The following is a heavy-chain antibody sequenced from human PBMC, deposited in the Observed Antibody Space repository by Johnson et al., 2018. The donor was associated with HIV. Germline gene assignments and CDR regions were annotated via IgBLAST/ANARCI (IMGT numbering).Heavy chain of an antibody. CDR2: IRYDGSNK. J-gene: IGHJ3*02. V-gene: IGHV3-33*08. D-gene: IGHD2-2*02. CDR3: ARDDTEADGAFDI. Sequence: MQLVESGGGVVQPGRSLRLSCAASGFTFSSYGMLWVRQAPGKGLEWVAFIRYDGSNKYYADSVKGRFTISRDNAKNSLYLQMNSLRAEDTAVYYCARDDTEADGAFDIWGQGTMVTVSS. CDR1: GFTFSSYG.